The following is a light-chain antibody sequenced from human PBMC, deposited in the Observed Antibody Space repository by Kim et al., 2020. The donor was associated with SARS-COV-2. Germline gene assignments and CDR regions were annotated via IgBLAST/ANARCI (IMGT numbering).Light chain of an antibody. CDR3: LQDYYYPLT. CDR2: GAS. CDR1: QDIGNE. V-gene: IGKV1-6*01. Sequence: ASGGDRVTITCRASQDIGNELVWYLQKPGKAPELLIYGASTVQSGVPSRFSGSGFGADFTLTISSLQPEDFATYYCLQDYYYPLTFGQGTRLEIK. J-gene: IGKJ5*01.